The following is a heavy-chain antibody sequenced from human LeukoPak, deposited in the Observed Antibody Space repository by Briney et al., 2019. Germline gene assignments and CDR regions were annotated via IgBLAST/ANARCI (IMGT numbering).Heavy chain of an antibody. CDR2: INPSGGST. J-gene: IGHJ6*02. CDR3: ARDGLPTVTTWDGMDV. D-gene: IGHD4-17*01. CDR1: GYTFTSYY. V-gene: IGHV1-46*01. Sequence: ASVKVSCKASGYTFTSYYMHWVRQAPGQGLEWMGIINPSGGSTSYAQKFQGRVTMTRDTSTSTVYIELSSLRSEDTAVYYCARDGLPTVTTWDGMDVWGQGTTVTVSS.